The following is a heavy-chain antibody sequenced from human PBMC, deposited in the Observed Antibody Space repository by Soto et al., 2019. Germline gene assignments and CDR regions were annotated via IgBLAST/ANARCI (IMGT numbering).Heavy chain of an antibody. CDR1: GYTLTELS. CDR3: ARIRYLDNWFDP. CDR2: FDPEDGET. V-gene: IGHV1-24*01. Sequence: ASVKVSCKVSGYTLTELSMHWVRQAPGKGLEWMGGFDPEDGETIYSTSLKSRLTISKDTSKSQVVLTMTNMDPVDTATYYCARIRYLDNWFDPWGQGTLVTVSS. D-gene: IGHD3-16*01. J-gene: IGHJ5*02.